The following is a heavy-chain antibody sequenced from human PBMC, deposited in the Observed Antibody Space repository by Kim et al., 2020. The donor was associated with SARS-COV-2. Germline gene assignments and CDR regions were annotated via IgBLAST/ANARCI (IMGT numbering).Heavy chain of an antibody. Sequence: GGSLRLSCAASGFTFSSYWMSWVRQAPGRGLEWVANIKEDGSEKYYVDSVKGRFTISRDNAKNSLYLQMNSLRAEDTAVYYCADSGSYHDNWGQGTLVTVSS. V-gene: IGHV3-7*03. J-gene: IGHJ4*02. D-gene: IGHD1-26*01. CDR1: GFTFSSYW. CDR2: IKEDGSEK. CDR3: ADSGSYHDN.